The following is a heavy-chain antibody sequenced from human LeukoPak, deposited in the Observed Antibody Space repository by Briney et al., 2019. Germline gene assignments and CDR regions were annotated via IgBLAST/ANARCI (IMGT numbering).Heavy chain of an antibody. D-gene: IGHD6-19*01. J-gene: IGHJ5*02. CDR2: IYYSGTT. Sequence: SETLSLTCTVSGGSISSYYWSWIRQPPGKGLXWIGYIYYSGTTNYTPSLKSRVTISVDPSKNQFSLKLSSVTAADTAVYYCAREWMVPDWFDPWGQGTLVTVSS. CDR3: AREWMVPDWFDP. V-gene: IGHV4-59*01. CDR1: GGSISSYY.